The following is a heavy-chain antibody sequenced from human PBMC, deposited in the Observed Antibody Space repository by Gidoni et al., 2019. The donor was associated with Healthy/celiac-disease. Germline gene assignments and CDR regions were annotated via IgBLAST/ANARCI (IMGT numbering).Heavy chain of an antibody. CDR1: GFTFSSYG. CDR2: ISYDGSNK. J-gene: IGHJ6*02. D-gene: IGHD2-2*03. V-gene: IGHV3-30*18. CDR3: AKDGYCSSTSCLVYYYYYGMDV. Sequence: VQLVESGGGVVQPGRSLRLSCAASGFTFSSYGMHWVRQAPGKGLEWVAVISYDGSNKYYADSVKGRFTISRDNSKNTLYLQMNSLRAEDTAVYYCAKDGYCSSTSCLVYYYYYGMDVWGQGTTVTVSS.